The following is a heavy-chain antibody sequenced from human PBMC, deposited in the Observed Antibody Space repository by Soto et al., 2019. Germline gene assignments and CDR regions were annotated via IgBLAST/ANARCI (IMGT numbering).Heavy chain of an antibody. CDR1: GGSFTSNNW. CDR2: IYRTGST. J-gene: IGHJ4*02. D-gene: IGHD1-7*01. V-gene: IGHV4-4*02. CDR3: ASRDPGTSVDY. Sequence: SETLSLTCAVSGGSFTSNNWWTWVRQPPGQGLEWIGEIYRTGSTNYNPSLKSRVTISLDKSENQFYLKVTSLTAADTAVYYCASRDPGTSVDYWGQGTLVTVSS.